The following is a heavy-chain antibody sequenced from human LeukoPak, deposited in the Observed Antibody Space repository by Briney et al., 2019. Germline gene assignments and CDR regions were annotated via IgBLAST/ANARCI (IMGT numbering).Heavy chain of an antibody. J-gene: IGHJ4*02. CDR3: AGDSSSWYYFDY. CDR2: VNHSGST. CDR1: GGSFSGSY. Sequence: SETLSLTCAVYGGSFSGSYWSWIRQPPGKGLEWIGEVNHSGSTNYNPSLKSRVTMSVDTSKNQLSLKLSSVTAADTAVYYCAGDSSSWYYFDYWGQGTLVTVSS. D-gene: IGHD6-13*01. V-gene: IGHV4-34*01.